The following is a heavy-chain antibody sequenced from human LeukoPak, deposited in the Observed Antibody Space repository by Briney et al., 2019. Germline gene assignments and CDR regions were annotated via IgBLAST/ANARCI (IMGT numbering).Heavy chain of an antibody. CDR3: AGGARAKYGSGSYFRYYYYMDG. CDR2: INHSGST. Sequence: SETLSLTCAVYGGSFSGYYWSWIRQPPGKGLEWIGEINHSGSTNYIPSLKSRVTISVDTSKNQFSLKLSSVTAADTAVYYCAGGARAKYGSGSYFRYYYYMDGWGKGTTVTVSS. D-gene: IGHD3-10*01. J-gene: IGHJ6*03. CDR1: GGSFSGYY. V-gene: IGHV4-34*01.